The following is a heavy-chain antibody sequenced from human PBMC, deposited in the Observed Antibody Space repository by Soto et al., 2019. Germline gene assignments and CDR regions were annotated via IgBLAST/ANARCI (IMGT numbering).Heavy chain of an antibody. CDR3: GACQYFSDY. CDR1: GFTFSSYG. D-gene: IGHD1-26*01. V-gene: IGHV3-30*03. J-gene: IGHJ4*02. Sequence: QVQLVESGGGGVQPGRSLRLSCAASGFTFSSYGMHWVRQAPGKGLEWVALISYDGSDKYYADSVKGRFTISRDNSKNTLYLQMNSLRVEDTAVYYCGACQYFSDYWGQGTLVTVSS. CDR2: ISYDGSDK.